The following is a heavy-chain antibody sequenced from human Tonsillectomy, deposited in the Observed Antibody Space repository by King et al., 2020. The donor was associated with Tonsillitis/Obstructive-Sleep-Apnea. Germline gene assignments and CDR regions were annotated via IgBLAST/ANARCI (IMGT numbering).Heavy chain of an antibody. J-gene: IGHJ4*02. Sequence: EVQLVESGGGLVKPGGSLRLSCAASGFTFSNAWMNWVRQAPGKGLEWVGRIKSKTDVGTTDYAAPVKGRLTISRDDSKNTLYLQMNSLKTEDTAVYYCTTNGQYCSSTSCYHFDYWGQGTLVTVSS. CDR3: TTNGQYCSSTSCYHFDY. D-gene: IGHD2-2*01. CDR2: IKSKTDVGTT. V-gene: IGHV3-15*07. CDR1: GFTFSNAW.